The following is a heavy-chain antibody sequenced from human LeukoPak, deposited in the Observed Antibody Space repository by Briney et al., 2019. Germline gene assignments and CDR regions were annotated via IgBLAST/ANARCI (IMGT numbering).Heavy chain of an antibody. CDR2: VKPYNGDT. CDR3: ARIEGSASTWYD. Sequence: ASVKVSCKTSGHSFTAYYIHWVRHAPGQGLEWLGYVKPYNGDTKIEQKFLVRVTLTSHTSITTAYMALERLTSADTAVYYCARIEGSASTWYDWGQGTMVSVS. CDR1: GHSFTAYY. D-gene: IGHD3-10*01. V-gene: IGHV1-2*02. J-gene: IGHJ6*01.